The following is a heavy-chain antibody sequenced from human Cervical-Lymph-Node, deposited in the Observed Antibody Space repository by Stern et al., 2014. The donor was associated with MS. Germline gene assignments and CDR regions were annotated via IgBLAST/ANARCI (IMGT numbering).Heavy chain of an antibody. J-gene: IGHJ6*02. D-gene: IGHD1-1*01. V-gene: IGHV1-2*04. CDR1: GYTFTDYY. Sequence: VQLVQSGAEVKNPGASVKVSCKASGYTFTDYYMQWMRQAPGQGLEWMGWINPNNGATKPAQKFQAWVTMTRDTSTSTAYMELSRLRSDDTAIYYCARASTTANNYYDGVDVWGQGTTVTVTS. CDR3: ARASTTANNYYDGVDV. CDR2: INPNNGAT.